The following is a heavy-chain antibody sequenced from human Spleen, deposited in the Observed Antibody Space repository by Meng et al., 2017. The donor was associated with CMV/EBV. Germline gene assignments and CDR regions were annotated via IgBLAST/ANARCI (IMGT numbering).Heavy chain of an antibody. CDR1: GFTFSRYS. CDR2: ISSSSSYI. V-gene: IGHV3-21*01. Sequence: EGQLVESGGGLDKPGGSLRLPLEASGFTFSRYSMNWVRQAPGKGLEWVSSISSSSSYIYYADSVKGRFTISRDNAKNSLYLQMNSLRAEDTAVYYCARDLTVGYNWFDPWGQGTLVTVSS. CDR3: ARDLTVGYNWFDP. J-gene: IGHJ5*02. D-gene: IGHD4-11*01.